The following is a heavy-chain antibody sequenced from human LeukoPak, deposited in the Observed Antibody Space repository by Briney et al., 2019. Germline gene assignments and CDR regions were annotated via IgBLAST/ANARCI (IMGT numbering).Heavy chain of an antibody. Sequence: GASVKVSCKASGYTFTSYDISWVRQATGQGLEWMGWMNPNSGNTGYAQKFQGRVTMTRNTSISTAYMELSSLRSEGTAVYYCARGQGYAWYYYYYMDVWGKGTTVTVS. J-gene: IGHJ6*03. D-gene: IGHD5-12*01. CDR2: MNPNSGNT. CDR1: GYTFTSYD. CDR3: ARGQGYAWYYYYYMDV. V-gene: IGHV1-8*01.